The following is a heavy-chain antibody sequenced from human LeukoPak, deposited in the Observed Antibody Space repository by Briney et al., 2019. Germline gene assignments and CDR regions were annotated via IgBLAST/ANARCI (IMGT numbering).Heavy chain of an antibody. CDR2: ISAYNGNT. D-gene: IGHD3-10*01. CDR3: ATAPLTDYYGSGSHNWFDP. Sequence: ASVKVSCKASGYTFTSYGISWARQAPGQGLEWMGWISAYNGNTNYAQKLQGRVTMTTDTSTSTAYMELRSLRSEDTAVYYCATAPLTDYYGSGSHNWFDPWGQGTLVTVSS. CDR1: GYTFTSYG. V-gene: IGHV1-18*01. J-gene: IGHJ5*02.